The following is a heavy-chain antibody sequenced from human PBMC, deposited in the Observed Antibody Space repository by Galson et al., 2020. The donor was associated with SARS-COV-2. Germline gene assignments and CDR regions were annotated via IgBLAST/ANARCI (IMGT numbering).Heavy chain of an antibody. CDR1: GFTFGDYA. Sequence: GGSLRLSCRTSGFTFGDYAVSWVRQAPGKGLEWIAFIRSNTYGGTTEYAASVEGRFTVSRDDSTSMSYLQMNSLKTDDTAMYYCTRDSSAWYRTLYYWGQGTLVTVSS. V-gene: IGHV3-49*04. D-gene: IGHD6-13*01. J-gene: IGHJ4*02. CDR3: TRDSSAWYRTLYY. CDR2: IRSNTYGGTT.